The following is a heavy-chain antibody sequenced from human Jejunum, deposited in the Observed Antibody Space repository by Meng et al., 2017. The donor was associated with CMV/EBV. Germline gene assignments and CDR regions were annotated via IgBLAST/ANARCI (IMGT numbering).Heavy chain of an antibody. J-gene: IGHJ3*02. Sequence: NTYLVHGVRQAPGKGLVWVSRIDSDGSSTTYADSVKGRFTISRDNAKNTLYLQMNSLRAEDTAVYYCAGEGYCISTGCYTSDAFDIWGQGTMVTVSS. CDR2: IDSDGSST. V-gene: IGHV3-74*01. CDR1: NTYL. D-gene: IGHD2-2*02. CDR3: AGEGYCISTGCYTSDAFDI.